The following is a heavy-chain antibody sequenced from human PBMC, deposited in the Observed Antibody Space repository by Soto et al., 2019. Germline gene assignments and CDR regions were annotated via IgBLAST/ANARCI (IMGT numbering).Heavy chain of an antibody. CDR2: INTDGSST. V-gene: IGHV3-74*01. D-gene: IGHD2-2*01. CDR3: ARVGLAAATDY. J-gene: IGHJ4*02. CDR1: GFTFSGYW. Sequence: GGSLRLSCAASGFTFSGYWMHWVRQAPGKGLVWVSRINTDGSSTSYADSVRGRFTISRDNAKNTVYLQMNSLSAEDTAVYYCARVGLAAATDYWGQGTVVTVST.